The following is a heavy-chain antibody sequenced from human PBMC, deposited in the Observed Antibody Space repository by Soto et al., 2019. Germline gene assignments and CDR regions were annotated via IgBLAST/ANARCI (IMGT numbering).Heavy chain of an antibody. D-gene: IGHD3-10*01. Sequence: ESGPTLVNPTETLALTCSVSGFSLSNSRMGVSWIRQTPGKALEWLAHIFSSEEKSYSTSLESRLTISKDTSKSQVVLTMTNMDPVDTATYYCTRRRFGVRGVTTMDVWGPGTTVTVSS. CDR2: IFSSEEK. CDR1: GFSLSNSRMG. CDR3: TRRRFGVRGVTTMDV. V-gene: IGHV2-26*01. J-gene: IGHJ6*02.